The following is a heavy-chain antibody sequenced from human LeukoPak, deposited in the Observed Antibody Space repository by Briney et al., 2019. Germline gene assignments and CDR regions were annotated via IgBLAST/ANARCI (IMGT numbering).Heavy chain of an antibody. CDR1: GGTFSSYA. CDR2: IIPIFGSA. D-gene: IGHD3-22*01. J-gene: IGHJ3*02. V-gene: IGHV1-69*13. CDR3: ARESNYYDTSANYYIGSPFTM. Sequence: SVKVSCKTSGGTFSSYAISWVRQAPGQGLEWMGGIIPIFGSASYAQNFQDRVTITADESTNTAYMELSSLRSGDTAVYYCARESNYYDTSANYYIGSPFTMWGQGTLVTVSS.